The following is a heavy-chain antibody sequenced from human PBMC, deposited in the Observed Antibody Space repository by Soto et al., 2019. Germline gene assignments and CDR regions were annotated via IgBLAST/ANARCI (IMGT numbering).Heavy chain of an antibody. CDR3: ARGGGNFDQ. V-gene: IGHV3-7*04. D-gene: IGHD3-16*01. CDR1: GFILSGYW. J-gene: IGHJ4*02. CDR2: VKQDGSNK. Sequence: EVQLVESGGGLVQPGGSLRLTCAASGFILSGYWMSWVRQAPGKGLEWVAKVKQDGSNKYYLDSVKGRFTISRDNAKKLLYFQMNSLGAEDTAVYYCARGGGNFDQWGQGTLVTVSS.